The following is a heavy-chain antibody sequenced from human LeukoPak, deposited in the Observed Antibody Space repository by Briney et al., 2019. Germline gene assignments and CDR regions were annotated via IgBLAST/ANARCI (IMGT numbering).Heavy chain of an antibody. CDR1: GFTFSDYY. CDR2: ISSSGSTI. D-gene: IGHD5-18*01. CDR3: ARLLIYGYASFDI. Sequence: GGSLRLSCAASGFTFSDYYMSWIRQAPGKGLEWVSYISSSGSTIYYADSAKGRFTISRDNAKNSLYLQMNSLRAEDTAVYYCARLLIYGYASFDIWGQGTMVTVSS. J-gene: IGHJ3*02. V-gene: IGHV3-11*01.